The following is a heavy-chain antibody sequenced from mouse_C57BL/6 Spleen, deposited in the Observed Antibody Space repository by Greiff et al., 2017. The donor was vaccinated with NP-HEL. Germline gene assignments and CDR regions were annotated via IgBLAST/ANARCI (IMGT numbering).Heavy chain of an antibody. CDR2: IYPGDGDT. D-gene: IGHD2-3*01. V-gene: IGHV1-82*01. CDR1: GYAFSSSW. CDR3: ARLGGYYGNYYAMDY. Sequence: QVQLQQSGPELVKPGASVKISCKASGYAFSSSWMNWVKQRPGKGLEWIGRIYPGDGDTNYNGKFKGKATLTADKSSSTAYMQLSSLTSEDSAVYFCARLGGYYGNYYAMDYWGQGTSVTVSS. J-gene: IGHJ4*01.